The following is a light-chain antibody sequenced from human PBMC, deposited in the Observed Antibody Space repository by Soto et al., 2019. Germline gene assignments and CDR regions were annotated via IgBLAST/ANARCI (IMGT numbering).Light chain of an antibody. J-gene: IGKJ2*01. CDR2: GAS. Sequence: EIVLTQSPGTLSLSPGERATLSCRASQSVSSSYLAWYQQKPGQDPRLLIYGASSTATGIPDRFSGSGSGTDFTLTISRLEPEDFAVYYCQQYGSSPPYTFGQGTKLEIK. CDR1: QSVSSSY. CDR3: QQYGSSPPYT. V-gene: IGKV3-20*01.